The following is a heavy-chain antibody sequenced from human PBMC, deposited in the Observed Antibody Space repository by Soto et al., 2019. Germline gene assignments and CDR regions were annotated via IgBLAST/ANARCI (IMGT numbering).Heavy chain of an antibody. CDR1: GGSISSYY. CDR3: ATDYGDYVGAFDF. J-gene: IGHJ3*01. Sequence: QVQLQESGPGLVKPSETLSLTCTVSGGSISSYYWSWIRQSPGQGLEWITHIYASGTTNYNPSLKSRVTISVDTSKNQFSLKLRSVTAADTAVYYWATDYGDYVGAFDFWCQGTMVTVSS. D-gene: IGHD4-17*01. CDR2: IYASGTT. V-gene: IGHV4-59*01.